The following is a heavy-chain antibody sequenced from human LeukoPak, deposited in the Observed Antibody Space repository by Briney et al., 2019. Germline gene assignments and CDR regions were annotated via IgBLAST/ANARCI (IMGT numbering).Heavy chain of an antibody. CDR3: ASGYDSSGYLTPNNWFDP. V-gene: IGHV1-2*02. CDR1: GYTFTGYY. D-gene: IGHD3-22*01. Sequence: ASVKVSCKASGYTFTGYYMHWVRQAPGQGLEWMGWINPNSGGTNYAQKFQGRVTMTSDTSISTAYMELSRLRSNDTAVYYCASGYDSSGYLTPNNWFDPWGQGTLVTVSS. CDR2: INPNSGGT. J-gene: IGHJ5*02.